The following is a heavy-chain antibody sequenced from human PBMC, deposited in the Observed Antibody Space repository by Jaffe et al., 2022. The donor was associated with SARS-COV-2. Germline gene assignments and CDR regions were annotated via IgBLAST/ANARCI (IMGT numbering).Heavy chain of an antibody. D-gene: IGHD6-19*01. V-gene: IGHV4-34*01. Sequence: QVQLQQWGAGLLKPSETLSLNCAVYGGSFSGYYWSWIRQTPGKGLEWIGEINHSGSSNCHPSLKSRVTISVDTSKNQLSLNLSSVTAADTAVYYCVRGRRAKQWLVPSNWFDPWGQGTLVTVSS. J-gene: IGHJ5*02. CDR1: GGSFSGYY. CDR3: VRGRRAKQWLVPSNWFDP. CDR2: INHSGSS.